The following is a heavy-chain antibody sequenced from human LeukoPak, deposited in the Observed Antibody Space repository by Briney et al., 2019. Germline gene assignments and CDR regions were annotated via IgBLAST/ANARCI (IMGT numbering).Heavy chain of an antibody. CDR2: ISYDGSIE. CDR1: GFTFSGYA. Sequence: GRSLRLSCAASGFTFSGYAIHWVRQAPGKGLEWVAFISYDGSIEYYADSVKGRCTISRDNSKNTLNLQINSLRAEDTAVYYCARDLSEKYSIDYWGQGTLVTVSS. J-gene: IGHJ4*02. CDR3: ARDLSEKYSIDY. V-gene: IGHV3-30-3*01. D-gene: IGHD2-15*01.